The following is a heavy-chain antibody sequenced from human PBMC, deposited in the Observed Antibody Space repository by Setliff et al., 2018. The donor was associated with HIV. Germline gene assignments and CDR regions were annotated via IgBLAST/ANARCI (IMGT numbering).Heavy chain of an antibody. D-gene: IGHD6-13*01. CDR3: ARADSSSWFFATFDI. Sequence: SETLSLTCTVSGDSINSGDYYWSWIRQPPGKGLEWIGYIYHSGSTHYNPSLNSRVAFSVDTSKNQFSLKLYSVTVADTALYYCARADSSSWFFATFDIWGQGTMVTVSS. V-gene: IGHV4-30-4*01. CDR2: IYHSGST. J-gene: IGHJ3*02. CDR1: GDSINSGDYY.